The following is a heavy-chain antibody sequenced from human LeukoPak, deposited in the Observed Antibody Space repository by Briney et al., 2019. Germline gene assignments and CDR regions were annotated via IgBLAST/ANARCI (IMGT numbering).Heavy chain of an antibody. CDR2: INQGGNDK. CDR1: GFIFSSRW. V-gene: IGHV3-7*01. CDR3: ATLKDAVTTFDN. D-gene: IGHD4-17*01. J-gene: IGHJ4*02. Sequence: AGGSLRLSCAASGFIFSSRWMSWVRQAPGKGLEWVASINQGGNDKRHADSVKGRFTISRDNAKNSLSLQLNSPTAEDTAMYYCATLKDAVTTFDNWGQGTLVSLSS.